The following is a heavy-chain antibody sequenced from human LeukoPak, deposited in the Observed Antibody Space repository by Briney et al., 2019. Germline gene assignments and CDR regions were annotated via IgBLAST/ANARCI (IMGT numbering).Heavy chain of an antibody. CDR2: ISSSSSYI. CDR1: GFTFSSYG. D-gene: IGHD2-15*01. CDR3: ARDGGYCSGGSCRSSYYYYYMDV. Sequence: PGGSLRLSCAASGFTFSSYGMSWVRQAPGKGLEWVSSISSSSSYIYYADSVKGRFTISRDNAKNSLYLQMNSLRAEDTAVYYCARDGGYCSGGSCRSSYYYYYMDVWGKGTTVTISS. J-gene: IGHJ6*03. V-gene: IGHV3-21*01.